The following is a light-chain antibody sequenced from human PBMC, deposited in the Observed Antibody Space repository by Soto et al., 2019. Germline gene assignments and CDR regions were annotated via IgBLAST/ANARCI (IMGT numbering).Light chain of an antibody. V-gene: IGLV2-14*01. CDR3: SSYTSSRPSV. J-gene: IGLJ1*01. CDR2: EVS. Sequence: QSARTQPASVSGSPGQSITISCRGTSSDVGGYNSVSWYQQYPGKAPKLMIYEVSNRPSGVSNRFSGSKSGNTASLTISGLQAEDEADYYCSSYTSSRPSVFGTGPKLTVL. CDR1: SSDVGGYNS.